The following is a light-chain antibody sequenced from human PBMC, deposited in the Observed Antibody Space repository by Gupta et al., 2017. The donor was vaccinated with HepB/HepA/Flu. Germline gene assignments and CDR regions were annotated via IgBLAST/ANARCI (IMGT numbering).Light chain of an antibody. CDR2: DAS. CDR3: QQYDNLPRT. CDR1: QDISNY. V-gene: IGKV1-33*01. Sequence: IQMTQSPSSLSASVGDRVTITCHASQDISNYLNWYQQKPGKAPKLLIYDASNLETGVPSRFSGSGSGTDFTFTISSLQPEDIATYYCQQYDNLPRTFGQGTKVEIK. J-gene: IGKJ1*01.